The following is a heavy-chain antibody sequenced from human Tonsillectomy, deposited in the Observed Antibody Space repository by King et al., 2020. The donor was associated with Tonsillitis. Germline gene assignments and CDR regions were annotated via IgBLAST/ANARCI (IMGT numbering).Heavy chain of an antibody. CDR2: MSGGGGIT. CDR3: AKDPQLGWNWYFDL. J-gene: IGHJ2*01. V-gene: IGHV3-23*04. Sequence: VQLVESGGGLVQPGGSLRLSCAASGFTFSSYAMSWVRQAPGKGLEWVSAMSGGGGITYYADSMKGRFTISRDNSKHTLYLQRNSLRAEDTAVYYCAKDPQLGWNWYFDLWGRGTLVTVSS. D-gene: IGHD2-2*01. CDR1: GFTFSSYA.